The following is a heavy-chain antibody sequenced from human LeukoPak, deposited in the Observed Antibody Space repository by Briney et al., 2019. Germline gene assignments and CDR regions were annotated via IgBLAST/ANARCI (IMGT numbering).Heavy chain of an antibody. CDR1: GGSISSGSYY. V-gene: IGHV4-61*02. D-gene: IGHD3-22*01. Sequence: SETLSLTCTVSGGSISSGSYYWSWIRQPAGKGLEWIGRIYTSGSTNYNPSLKSRVTISVDTSKNQFPLKLSSVTAADTAVYYCARVMIAHWYFDLWGRGTLVTVSS. CDR3: ARVMIAHWYFDL. J-gene: IGHJ2*01. CDR2: IYTSGST.